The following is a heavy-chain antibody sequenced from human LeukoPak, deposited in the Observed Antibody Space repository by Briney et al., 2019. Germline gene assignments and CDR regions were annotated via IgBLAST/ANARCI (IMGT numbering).Heavy chain of an antibody. J-gene: IGHJ5*02. CDR2: ISGSGGST. CDR1: GFTFSTSV. V-gene: IGHV3-23*01. CDR3: AKAVPNWLDP. Sequence: GGSLRLSYAASGFTFSTSVLHWVRQAPGKGLEWVSAISGSGGSTYYADSVKGRFTISRDNSKNTLYLQMNSLRAEDTAVYYCAKAVPNWLDPWGQGTLVTVSS.